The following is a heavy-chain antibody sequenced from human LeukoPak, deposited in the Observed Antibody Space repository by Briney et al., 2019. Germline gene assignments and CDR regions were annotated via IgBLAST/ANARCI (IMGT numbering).Heavy chain of an antibody. CDR3: ARDARWMIAAAVAYFDY. CDR2: INPNSGGT. Sequence: ASVKVSCKASGYTFTGYYMHWVRQAPGQGLEWMGWINPNSGGTNYAQKFQGRVTMTRDTSISTAYMELSRLRSDDTAVYYCARDARWMIAAAVAYFDYWGQGTLVTVSS. D-gene: IGHD6-25*01. CDR1: GYTFTGYY. V-gene: IGHV1-2*02. J-gene: IGHJ4*02.